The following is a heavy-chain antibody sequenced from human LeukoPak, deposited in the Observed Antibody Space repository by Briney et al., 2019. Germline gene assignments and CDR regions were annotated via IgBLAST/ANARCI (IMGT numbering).Heavy chain of an antibody. CDR1: GGTFSSYA. CDR2: IIPIFGTA. Sequence: ASVKVSCKASGGTFSSYAISWVRQAPGQGLEWMGGIIPIFGTANYAQKFQGRVTITADESTSTAYMELSSLGSEDTAVYYCARHRGWYYFDYWGQGTLVTVSS. D-gene: IGHD6-19*01. J-gene: IGHJ4*02. CDR3: ARHRGWYYFDY. V-gene: IGHV1-69*01.